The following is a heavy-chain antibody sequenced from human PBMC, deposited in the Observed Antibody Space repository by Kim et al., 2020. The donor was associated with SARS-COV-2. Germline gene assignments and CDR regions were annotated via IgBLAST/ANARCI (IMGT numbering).Heavy chain of an antibody. D-gene: IGHD3-3*01. V-gene: IGHV1-2*02. CDR2: INPNSGGT. CDR3: ARDPRSYYDFWIGYLFDY. CDR1: GYTFTGYY. J-gene: IGHJ4*02. Sequence: ASVKVSCKASGYTFTGYYMHWVRQAPGQGLECMVWINPNSGGTNYAQKFQGRVTMTRDTSISTAYMELSRLRSDDTAVYYCARDPRSYYDFWIGYLFDYWGQGTLVTDSS.